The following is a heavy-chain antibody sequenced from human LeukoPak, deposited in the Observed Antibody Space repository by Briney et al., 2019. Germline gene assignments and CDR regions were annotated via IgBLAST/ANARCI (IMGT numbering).Heavy chain of an antibody. J-gene: IGHJ4*02. CDR3: ARSSGYYRLVTDY. CDR2: INHSGST. CDR1: GGSFSGYY. V-gene: IGHV4-34*01. D-gene: IGHD3-22*01. Sequence: SETLSLTCAVYGGSFSGYYWSWIRQPPGKGLEWIGEINHSGSTNYNPSLKSRVTISVDTSKNQFSLKLSPVTAADTAVYYCARSSGYYRLVTDYWGQGTLVTVSS.